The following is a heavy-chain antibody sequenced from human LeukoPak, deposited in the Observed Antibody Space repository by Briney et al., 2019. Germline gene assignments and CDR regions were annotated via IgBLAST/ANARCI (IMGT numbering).Heavy chain of an antibody. CDR2: IYYSGST. V-gene: IGHV4-39*01. D-gene: IGHD1-26*01. Sequence: SETLSLTCTVSGGSISSSSYYWGWIRHPPGKGLEWIGIIYYSGSTYYNPSLKSRVTISVDSSKNQFSLKLSSVTAADTAVYYCARSGPYYYYMDVWGKGTTVTVSS. J-gene: IGHJ6*03. CDR3: ARSGPYYYYMDV. CDR1: GGSISSSSYY.